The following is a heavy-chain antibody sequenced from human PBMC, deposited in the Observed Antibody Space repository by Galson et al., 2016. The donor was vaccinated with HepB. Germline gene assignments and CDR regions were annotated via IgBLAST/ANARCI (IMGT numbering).Heavy chain of an antibody. D-gene: IGHD1-26*01. J-gene: IGHJ3*01. CDR1: GFRFSNYA. V-gene: IGHV3-23*01. CDR3: AKLSGSNGYDVIDF. CDR2: FSGSGGSGGTT. Sequence: SLRLSCAASGFRFSNYAMSWVRQAPGKGLEWVSVFSGSGGSGGTTHYADSAEGRFTISRDDSKNTLHLQMNSLRAEDTAVYYCAKLSGSNGYDVIDFWGRGTMVTVS.